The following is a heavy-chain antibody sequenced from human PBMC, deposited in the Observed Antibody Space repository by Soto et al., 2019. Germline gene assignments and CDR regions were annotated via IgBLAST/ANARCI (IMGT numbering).Heavy chain of an antibody. CDR2: IKSDGSGT. J-gene: IGHJ1*01. CDR1: GFTFSGYW. CDR3: GRNALAGRGVPDEY. V-gene: IGHV3-74*03. D-gene: IGHD3-10*01. Sequence: LRLSFAASGFTFSGYWMHWVRQAPGKGLEWVSRIKSDGSGTTYADSVKGRFSISRDNAKNTVYLQMDSLRVEDTAVYYCGRNALAGRGVPDEYWAQGTMGTVSS.